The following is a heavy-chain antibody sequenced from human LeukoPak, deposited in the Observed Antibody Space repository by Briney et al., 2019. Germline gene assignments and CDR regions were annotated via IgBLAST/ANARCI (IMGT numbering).Heavy chain of an antibody. CDR2: LFYPGRT. Sequence: PSETLSLSCAVSGDSVTSSLSYWGWIRQSPGKGLEGVGCLFYPGRTYSNPSLKTRVTISVDPSKNHFSLNLTSVTAADTAVYYCARLNTRLTILAWGQGTLVTVSS. CDR1: GDSVTSSLSY. V-gene: IGHV4-39*02. D-gene: IGHD3-3*01. CDR3: ARLNTRLTILA. J-gene: IGHJ5*02.